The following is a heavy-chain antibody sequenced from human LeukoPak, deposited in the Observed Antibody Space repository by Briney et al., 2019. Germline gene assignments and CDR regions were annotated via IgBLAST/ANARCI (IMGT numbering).Heavy chain of an antibody. V-gene: IGHV1-18*01. J-gene: IGHJ4*02. CDR3: ARTLRTEASCGLLREY. D-gene: IGHD2-21*01. CDR2: ISAYNGNT. Sequence: ASVNDSCQASRYTYTRYGMNWVRQAPGQGLEWMGWISAYNGNTNYAQKLQGRVTMTTNTSTSTAYMELRSLRSDDTAVYYCARTLRTEASCGLLREYSGQ. CDR1: RYTYTRYG.